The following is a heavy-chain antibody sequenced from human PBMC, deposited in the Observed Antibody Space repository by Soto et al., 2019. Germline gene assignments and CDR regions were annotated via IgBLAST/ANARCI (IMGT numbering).Heavy chain of an antibody. CDR1: GYTFTSYD. D-gene: IGHD3-3*01. V-gene: IGHV1-8*01. CDR2: MNPNSGNT. Sequence: QVQLVQSGAEVKKPGASVKVSCKASGYTFTSYDINWVRQATGQGLEWMGWMNPNSGNTGYAQMFQGSVPMPRNTSISTAYMELSSLRSEDTAVYYCASEPETSSGFDIWGQGTMVTVSS. CDR3: ASEPETSSGFDI. J-gene: IGHJ3*02.